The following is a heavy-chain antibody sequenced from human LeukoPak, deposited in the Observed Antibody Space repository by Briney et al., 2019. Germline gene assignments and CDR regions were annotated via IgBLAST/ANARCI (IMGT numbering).Heavy chain of an antibody. CDR2: ISSSSSAI. J-gene: IGHJ3*02. D-gene: IGHD3-22*01. CDR1: GFTFSRFG. Sequence: GGSLRLSCAASGFTFSRFGMNWVRQAPGKGLEWISYISSSSSAIYYADSVKGRFTISRDNAKNSLYLQMSSLRAEDTAVYYCARVQYYDSSGSTAAFDIWGQGTMVTVSS. CDR3: ARVQYYDSSGSTAAFDI. V-gene: IGHV3-48*01.